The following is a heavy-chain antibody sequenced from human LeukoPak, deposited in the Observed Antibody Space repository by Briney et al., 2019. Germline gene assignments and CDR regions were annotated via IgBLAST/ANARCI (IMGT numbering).Heavy chain of an antibody. CDR2: MNPNSGNT. J-gene: IGHJ4*02. D-gene: IGHD6-13*01. CDR1: GYTFTSYD. CDR3: ARVDRGSSWFPLDY. V-gene: IGHV1-8*01. Sequence: ASVKVSCKASGYTFTSYDINWVRQATGQGLEWMGWMNPNSGNTGYAQKFQGRVTMTRNTSISTAYMELSSLRSEDTAVYYCARVDRGSSWFPLDYWGQGTLVTVSS.